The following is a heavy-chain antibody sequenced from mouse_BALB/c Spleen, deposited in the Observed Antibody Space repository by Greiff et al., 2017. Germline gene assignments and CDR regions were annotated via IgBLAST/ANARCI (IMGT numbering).Heavy chain of an antibody. CDR3: ARAGTTVGYSLPFAY. D-gene: IGHD1-1*01. V-gene: IGHV1-80*01. CDR2: IYPGDGDT. J-gene: IGHJ3*01. CDR1: GYAFSSSW. Sequence: QVQLQQPGAELVMPGASVKMSCKASGYAFSSSWMNWVKQRPGQGLEWIGRIYPGDGDTNYNGKFKGKATLTADKSSSTAYMQLSSLTSVDSAVYFCARAGTTVGYSLPFAYWGQGTLGTVSA.